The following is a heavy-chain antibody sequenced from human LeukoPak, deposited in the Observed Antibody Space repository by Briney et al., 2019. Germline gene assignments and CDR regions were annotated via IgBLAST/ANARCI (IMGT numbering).Heavy chain of an antibody. CDR2: FDPEDGET. V-gene: IGHV1-24*01. Sequence: ASVKVSCKVSGYTLTELSMHWVRQAPGKGLEWMGGFDPEDGETIYAQKFQGRVTMTVDTSTDTAYMELSSLRSEDTAVYYCATGGSRIVVVPAAMGTSGHGTLCTVSS. J-gene: IGHJ5*01. CDR1: GYTLTELS. CDR3: ATGGSRIVVVPAAMGT. D-gene: IGHD2-2*01.